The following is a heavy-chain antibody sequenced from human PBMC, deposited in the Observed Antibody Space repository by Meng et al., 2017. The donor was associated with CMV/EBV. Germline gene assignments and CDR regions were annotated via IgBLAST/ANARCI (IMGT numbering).Heavy chain of an antibody. CDR1: GYTFTSYY. Sequence: ASVKVSCKASGYTFTSYYMHWVRQAPGQGLEWMGIINPSGGSTSYAQKFQGRVTMTRNTSISTAYMELSSLRSEDTAVYYCARGRGVVPAAIVQNWFDPWGQGTLVTVS. CDR3: ARGRGVVPAAIVQNWFDP. D-gene: IGHD2-2*01. V-gene: IGHV1-46*01. J-gene: IGHJ5*02. CDR2: INPSGGST.